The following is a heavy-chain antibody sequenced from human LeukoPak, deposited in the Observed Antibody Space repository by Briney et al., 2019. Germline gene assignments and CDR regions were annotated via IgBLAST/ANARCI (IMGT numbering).Heavy chain of an antibody. V-gene: IGHV4-38-2*02. CDR3: ARARSGFPADAFDI. Sequence: SETLSLTCTVSGYSISSGYYWGWIRQPPGKGLEWIGSIYHSGSTYYNPSLKSRVTISIDTSKNQFSLKLSSVTAADTAVYYCARARSGFPADAFDIWGQGTMVTVSS. J-gene: IGHJ3*02. CDR1: GYSISSGYY. D-gene: IGHD1-26*01. CDR2: IYHSGST.